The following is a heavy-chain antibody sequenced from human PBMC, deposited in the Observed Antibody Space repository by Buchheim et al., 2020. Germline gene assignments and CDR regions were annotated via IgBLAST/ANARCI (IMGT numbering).Heavy chain of an antibody. CDR2: ISGNSYTT. V-gene: IGHV3-23*01. D-gene: IGHD3-16*01. J-gene: IGHJ6*02. Sequence: EVQLLESGGDLDQPGGSLRVSCAASGFPFSTSAMIWVRQAPGKGLEWVATISGNSYTTYYADSVRGRFTISRDNSKNTLYLQMNSLRAEDTAVYYCAKATRHLRFYGIDVWGQGTT. CDR3: AKATRHLRFYGIDV. CDR1: GFPFSTSA.